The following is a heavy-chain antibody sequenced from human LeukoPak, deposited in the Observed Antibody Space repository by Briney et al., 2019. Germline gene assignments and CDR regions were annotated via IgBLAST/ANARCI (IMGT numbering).Heavy chain of an antibody. V-gene: IGHV1-8*03. J-gene: IGHJ6*03. D-gene: IGHD3-3*01. Sequence: ASVKVSCKASGYTFTSYDINWVRQATGQGLEWMGWMNPNSGNTGYAQKFQGRVTITRNTSISTAYMELSSLRSEDTAVYYCARGSNDDFWSGYYPLYYYNYYMDVWGKGTTVTVSS. CDR2: MNPNSGNT. CDR1: GYTFTSYD. CDR3: ARGSNDDFWSGYYPLYYYNYYMDV.